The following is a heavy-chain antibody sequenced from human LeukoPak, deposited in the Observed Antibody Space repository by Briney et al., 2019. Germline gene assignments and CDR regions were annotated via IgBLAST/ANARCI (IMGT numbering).Heavy chain of an antibody. CDR2: INPSGGTT. V-gene: IGHV1-46*01. Sequence: ASVKVSCKASGYTFTSYHMHWVRQAPGQGLGWLGMINPSGGTTSYAQKFQGRVTMTRDTSTSTVYMELSSLRSEDTAGYYCARDGSSGSGDYWGQGALVAGPS. CDR1: GYTFTSYH. J-gene: IGHJ4*02. CDR3: ARDGSSGSGDY. D-gene: IGHD3-22*01.